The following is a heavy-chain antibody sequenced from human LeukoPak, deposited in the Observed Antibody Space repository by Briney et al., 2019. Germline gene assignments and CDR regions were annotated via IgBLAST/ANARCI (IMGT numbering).Heavy chain of an antibody. CDR1: GDSVSSGY. J-gene: IGHJ1*01. Sequence: SETLSLTCTVSGDSVSSGYWIWIRQLPGKGLEWIGYISDSGITDYNPSLKSRLTISVDTSNNKFSLTMHSVTAADTAVYYCAGRGHRYSRDWGQGILVTVSS. CDR3: AGRGHRYSRD. D-gene: IGHD2-15*01. CDR2: ISDSGIT. V-gene: IGHV4-4*09.